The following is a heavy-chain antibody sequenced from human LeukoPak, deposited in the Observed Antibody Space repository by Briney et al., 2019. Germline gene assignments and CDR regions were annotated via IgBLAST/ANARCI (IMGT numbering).Heavy chain of an antibody. Sequence: PGGSLRLSCAASGFTFSSYGMHWVRQAPGKGLEWVAVISYDGSNKYYADSVKGRFTISRDNSKNTLYLQMNSLRAEDTAVYYCAKESNTAGNFDYWGQGNPGHRLL. V-gene: IGHV3-30*18. CDR3: AKESNTAGNFDY. CDR1: GFTFSSYG. D-gene: IGHD6-13*01. J-gene: IGHJ4*02. CDR2: ISYDGSNK.